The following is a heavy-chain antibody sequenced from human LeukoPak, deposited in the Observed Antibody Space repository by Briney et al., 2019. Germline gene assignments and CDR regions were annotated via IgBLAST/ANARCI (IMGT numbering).Heavy chain of an antibody. D-gene: IGHD6-19*01. CDR3: ASVKWIAVAAFDY. J-gene: IGHJ4*02. CDR1: GFTFSSYE. Sequence: PGGSLRLSCAASGFTFSSYEMNWVRQAPGKGLEWVSYISSSGSTIYYADSVKGRFTISRDSAKNSLYLQMNSLRAEDTAVYYCASVKWIAVAAFDYWGQGTLVTVSS. CDR2: ISSSGSTI. V-gene: IGHV3-48*03.